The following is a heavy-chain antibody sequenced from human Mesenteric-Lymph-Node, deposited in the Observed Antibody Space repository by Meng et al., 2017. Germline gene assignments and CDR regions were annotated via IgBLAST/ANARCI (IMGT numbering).Heavy chain of an antibody. Sequence: GESLKISCAASGFTFSSYAMHWVRQAPGKGLEWVAVISYDGSNKYYADSVKGQFTISRDNSKNTLYLQMNSLRAEDTAVYYCARGFVSYGGNSGFDYWGQGTLVTVSS. CDR1: GFTFSSYA. D-gene: IGHD4-23*01. V-gene: IGHV3-30*01. CDR2: ISYDGSNK. J-gene: IGHJ4*02. CDR3: ARGFVSYGGNSGFDY.